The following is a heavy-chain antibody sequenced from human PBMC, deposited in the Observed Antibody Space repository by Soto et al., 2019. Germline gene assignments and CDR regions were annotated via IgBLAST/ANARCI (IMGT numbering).Heavy chain of an antibody. CDR2: MNPNSGNT. J-gene: IGHJ6*03. D-gene: IGHD2-15*01. Sequence: ASVKVSCKASGYTFTSYDINWVRQATGQGLEWMGWMNPNSGNTGYAQKFQGRVTMTRNTSISTAYMELSSLRSEDTAVYYCARVVVAATPPAYYYYYYYMDVWGKGTTVTVSS. V-gene: IGHV1-8*01. CDR3: ARVVVAATPPAYYYYYYYMDV. CDR1: GYTFTSYD.